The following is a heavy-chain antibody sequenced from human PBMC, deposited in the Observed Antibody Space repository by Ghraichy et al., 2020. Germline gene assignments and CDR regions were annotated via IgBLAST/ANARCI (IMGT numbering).Heavy chain of an antibody. V-gene: IGHV1-69*13. Sequence: SVKVSCKASGGTFSSYAISWVRQAPGQGLEWMGGIIPIFGTANYAQKFQGRFTITADESTSTAYMELSSLRSEDTAVYYCASEDSYSSSWYGRYFQHWGQGTLVTVSS. J-gene: IGHJ1*01. CDR1: GGTFSSYA. D-gene: IGHD6-13*01. CDR2: IIPIFGTA. CDR3: ASEDSYSSSWYGRYFQH.